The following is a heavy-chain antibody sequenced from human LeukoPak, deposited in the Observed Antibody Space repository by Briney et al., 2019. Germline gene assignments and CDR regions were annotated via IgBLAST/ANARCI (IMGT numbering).Heavy chain of an antibody. CDR1: GGTFSSYA. CDR2: IIPIFGTA. CDR3: ARTGVGGVIVGYFDY. V-gene: IGHV1-69*13. D-gene: IGHD3-16*02. J-gene: IGHJ4*02. Sequence: SVKVSCKASGGTFSSYAISWVRQAPAQGLEWMGGIIPIFGTANYAQKFQGRVTITADESTSTAYMELSSLRSEDTAVYYCARTGVGGVIVGYFDYWGQGTLVTVSS.